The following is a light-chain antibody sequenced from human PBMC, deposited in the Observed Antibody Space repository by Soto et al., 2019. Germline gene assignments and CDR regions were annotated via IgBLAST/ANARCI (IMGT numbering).Light chain of an antibody. Sequence: QSVLTQPPSVSASPAQKVTISCSGGTSNIGNNHVSWYQQFPGSAPKLLIYDNNKRPSGIPDRFSGSKSGTSATLGITGLQRGGEAIYYGRTGEGGWGVFGGGTKVTL. V-gene: IGLV1-51*01. CDR1: TSNIGNNH. J-gene: IGLJ1*01. CDR2: DNN. CDR3: RTGEGGWGV.